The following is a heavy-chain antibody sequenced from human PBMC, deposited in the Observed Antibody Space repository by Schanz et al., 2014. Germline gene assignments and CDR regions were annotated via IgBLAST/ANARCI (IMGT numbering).Heavy chain of an antibody. J-gene: IGHJ4*02. V-gene: IGHV3-7*01. Sequence: EGQLVESGGGLVQPGGSLRLSCVVSGFNFRNYWMSWVRQAPGKGLEWVASIKQEGDEKNYVDSVKGRFTISRDNAKNSLFLQMNSLRADDTGVYYCARGGYSSGWYDRDIAHFDYWGQGTLVTVSS. D-gene: IGHD6-19*01. CDR3: ARGGYSSGWYDRDIAHFDY. CDR1: GFNFRNYW. CDR2: IKQEGDEK.